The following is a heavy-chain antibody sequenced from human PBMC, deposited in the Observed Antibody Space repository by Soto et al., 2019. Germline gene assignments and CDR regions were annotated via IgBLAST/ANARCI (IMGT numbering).Heavy chain of an antibody. CDR2: IYHSGST. J-gene: IGHJ6*02. CDR3: ARVIGSYYYYYGMDV. D-gene: IGHD1-26*01. V-gene: IGHV4-38-2*01. CDR1: GYSISSGYY. Sequence: SSETLSLTCAVSGYSISSGYYWGWIRQPPGKGLEWIGSIYHSGSTYYNPSLKSRVTISVDTSKNQFSLKLSSVTAADTAVYYCARVIGSYYYYYGMDVWGQGTTVTVSS.